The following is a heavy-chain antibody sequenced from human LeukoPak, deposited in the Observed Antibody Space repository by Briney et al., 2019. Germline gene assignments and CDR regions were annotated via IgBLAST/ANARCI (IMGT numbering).Heavy chain of an antibody. CDR2: INHSGST. V-gene: IGHV4-34*01. J-gene: IGHJ2*01. CDR1: GGSFSGYY. CDR3: ARGRRGIQRAWYFDL. D-gene: IGHD5-18*01. Sequence: SETLSLTCAVYGGSFSGYYWSWIRQPPGKGLEWIGEINHSGSTNYNPSLKSRVTISVDTSKNQFSLKLSSVTAADTAVYYCARGRRGIQRAWYFDLWGRGTLVTVSS.